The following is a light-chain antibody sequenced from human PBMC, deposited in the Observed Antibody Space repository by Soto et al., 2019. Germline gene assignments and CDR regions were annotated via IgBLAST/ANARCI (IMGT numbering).Light chain of an antibody. J-gene: IGKJ5*01. CDR3: LQHKSYPST. V-gene: IGKV1-17*03. CDR1: QGINNY. Sequence: DIQMTQSPSAMSASVGDRVTITCRASQGINNYLAWFQQKPGKVPERLIYTASNSQSGVPSRFSGSGSGTEFTLTISSLQPEDFATYYCLQHKSYPSTFGQGTRVEIK. CDR2: TAS.